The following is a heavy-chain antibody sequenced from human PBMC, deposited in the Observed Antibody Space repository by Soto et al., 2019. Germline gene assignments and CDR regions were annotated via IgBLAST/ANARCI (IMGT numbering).Heavy chain of an antibody. CDR3: ARTITIFGVVTISNWFDP. D-gene: IGHD3-3*01. J-gene: IGHJ5*02. V-gene: IGHV4-31*03. CDR1: GGSISSGGYY. Sequence: SETLSLTCTVSGGSISSGGYYWSWIRQHPGKGLEWIGYIYYSGSTYYNPSLKSRVTISVDTSKNQSSLKLSSVTAADTAVYYCARTITIFGVVTISNWFDPWGQGTLVTVSS. CDR2: IYYSGST.